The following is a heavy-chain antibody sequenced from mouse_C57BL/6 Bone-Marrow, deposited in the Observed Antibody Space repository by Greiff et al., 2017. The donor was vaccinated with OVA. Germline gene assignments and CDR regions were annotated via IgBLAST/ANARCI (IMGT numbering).Heavy chain of an antibody. CDR3: ARHDWYYAMDY. D-gene: IGHD2-13*01. Sequence: EVKLQESGGGLVQPGGSLKLSCAASGFTFSDYGMAWVRQAPRQGPEWVAFISNLAYSIYYADTVTGRFTISRENAKNTLYLEMSSLRSEDTAMYYCARHDWYYAMDYWGQGTSVTVSS. V-gene: IGHV5-15*01. J-gene: IGHJ4*01. CDR2: ISNLAYSI. CDR1: GFTFSDYG.